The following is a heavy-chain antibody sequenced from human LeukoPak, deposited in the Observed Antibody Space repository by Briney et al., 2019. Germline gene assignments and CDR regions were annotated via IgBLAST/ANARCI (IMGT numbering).Heavy chain of an antibody. D-gene: IGHD1-14*01. CDR2: INQGGSDK. CDR1: GFTFSGHW. J-gene: IGHJ4*02. V-gene: IGHV3-7*01. Sequence: AGTLSLSCAASGFTFSGHWMSWVRQAQGKGLERVANINQGGSDKYYVDSVKGRFTISRDNANNLLYLQMNSLRGEDTAVYYCTRDRSRAEDDWGQGTLVTVSS. CDR3: TRDRSRAEDD.